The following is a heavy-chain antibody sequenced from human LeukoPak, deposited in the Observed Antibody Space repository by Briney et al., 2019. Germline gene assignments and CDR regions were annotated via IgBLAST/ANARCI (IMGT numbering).Heavy chain of an antibody. D-gene: IGHD6-6*01. CDR2: ISSSSNYI. Sequence: PGGSLRLSCAASGFTFSSYSMNWVRQAPGKGLEWVSSISSSSNYIYYADSVKGRFTISRDNAKNSLYLQMNSLRAEDTAVYYCARDMAAVAYWGQGTLVTVSS. V-gene: IGHV3-21*01. CDR1: GFTFSSYS. CDR3: ARDMAAVAY. J-gene: IGHJ4*02.